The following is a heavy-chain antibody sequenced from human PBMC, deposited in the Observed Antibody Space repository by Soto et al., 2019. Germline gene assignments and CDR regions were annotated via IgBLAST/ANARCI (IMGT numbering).Heavy chain of an antibody. V-gene: IGHV3-48*03. D-gene: IGHD3-10*01. J-gene: IGHJ4*02. Sequence: EVQLVESGGGLVQPGGSLRLSCAASGFTFSSYEMNWVRQAPGKGLEWVSYISSSGSTIYYADSVKGRFTISRDNAKNSLYLQMNSLRAEDTAVYYCARELLWFGGPFDYWGQGTLVTVSS. CDR1: GFTFSSYE. CDR3: ARELLWFGGPFDY. CDR2: ISSSGSTI.